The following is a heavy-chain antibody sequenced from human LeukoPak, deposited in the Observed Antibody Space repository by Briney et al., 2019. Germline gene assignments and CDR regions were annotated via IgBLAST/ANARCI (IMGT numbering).Heavy chain of an antibody. CDR2: INPNSGGT. D-gene: IGHD6-13*01. CDR3: ARGEGYSSSFSYFHY. V-gene: IGHV1-2*02. J-gene: IGHJ4*02. Sequence: WASVKVSCKASGYTFTGYYMHWVRQAPGQGLEWMGWINPNSGGTNYAQKFQGRVTMTRDTSISTAYMELSRLRSEDTAVYYCARGEGYSSSFSYFHYWGQGTLVTVSS. CDR1: GYTFTGYY.